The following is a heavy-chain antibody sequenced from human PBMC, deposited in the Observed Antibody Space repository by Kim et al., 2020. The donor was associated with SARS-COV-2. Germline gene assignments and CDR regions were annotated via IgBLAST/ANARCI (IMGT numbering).Heavy chain of an antibody. D-gene: IGHD3-22*01. CDR2: INPNNGGT. CDR3: ASQLRIIMIVVVHYAFDI. J-gene: IGHJ3*02. CDR1: GYTFTGYS. V-gene: IGHV1-2*02. Sequence: ASVKVSCKASGYTFTGYSMHWVRQAPGQGLEWMGWINPNNGGTNYAQKFQGRVTMTRDTSISTASMDLSRLRSDDTAAYYCASQLRIIMIVVVHYAFDIWGQGTMVTVSS.